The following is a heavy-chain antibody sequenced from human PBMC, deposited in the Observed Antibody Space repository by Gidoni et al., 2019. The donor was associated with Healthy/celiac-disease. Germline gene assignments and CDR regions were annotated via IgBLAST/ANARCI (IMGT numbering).Heavy chain of an antibody. V-gene: IGHV3-23*01. CDR2: SSGSGGST. CDR3: AKRVGDWYFDL. D-gene: IGHD1-26*01. J-gene: IGHJ2*01. CDR1: GSTLSSYA. Sequence: EVQLLEPGGGLVQPGGSLRLSWAAPGSTLSSYAMGWVRQAPGKGLEWVSASSGSGGSTYYADSVKGRFAISRDNSKNTLYLQMNSLGAEDTAVYYCAKRVGDWYFDLWGRGTLVTVSS.